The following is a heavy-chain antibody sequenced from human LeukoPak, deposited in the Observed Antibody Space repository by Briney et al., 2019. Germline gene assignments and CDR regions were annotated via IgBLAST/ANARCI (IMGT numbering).Heavy chain of an antibody. D-gene: IGHD5-18*01. J-gene: IGHJ4*02. CDR1: GYTFTGYY. V-gene: IGHV1-2*02. Sequence: ASVKVSCKASGYTFTGYYMHWVRQAPGQGLEWMGWINPNSGGTNYAQKFQGGVTMTRDTSISTAYMELSRLRSDDTAVYYCARSMGRGYSYGYAYWGQGTLVTVSS. CDR3: ARSMGRGYSYGYAY. CDR2: INPNSGGT.